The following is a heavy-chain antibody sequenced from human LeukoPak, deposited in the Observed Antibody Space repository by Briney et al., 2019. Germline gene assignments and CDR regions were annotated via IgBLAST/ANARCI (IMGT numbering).Heavy chain of an antibody. D-gene: IGHD3-3*01. CDR3: ARDKSPNLYDFWSGYSGDSNWFDP. V-gene: IGHV1-2*02. Sequence: ASVKVSCKASGYTFTGHYMHWVRQAPGQGLEWMGWINPNSGDTNYAQKFQGRVTMTRDTSINTAYMELRSLRSDDTAVYYCARDKSPNLYDFWSGYSGDSNWFDPWGQGTLVTVSS. CDR2: INPNSGDT. CDR1: GYTFTGHY. J-gene: IGHJ5*02.